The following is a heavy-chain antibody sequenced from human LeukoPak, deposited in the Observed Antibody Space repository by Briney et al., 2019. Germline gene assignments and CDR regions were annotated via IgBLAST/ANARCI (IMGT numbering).Heavy chain of an antibody. V-gene: IGHV3-7*01. CDR2: INRAGIES. Sequence: PGGSLRLSCAASGFTFTDYWMTWVRQVPGKGLEWVANINRAGIESYYVDSVKGRFTISRDNAENSLYLQMDSLRVEDTAVYYCARVGTWELQRVFDNWGQGTLVTVSS. J-gene: IGHJ4*02. D-gene: IGHD1-26*01. CDR1: GFTFTDYW. CDR3: ARVGTWELQRVFDN.